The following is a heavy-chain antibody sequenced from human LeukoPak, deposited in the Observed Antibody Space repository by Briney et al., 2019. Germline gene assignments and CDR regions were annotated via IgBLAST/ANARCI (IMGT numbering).Heavy chain of an antibody. Sequence: AGGSLRLSCSASGFTFSSYAMHWVRQAPGKGLEYVSAISSNGGSTYYADSVKGRFTISRDNSKNTLYLQMSSLRAEDTAAYYCVNLPHSSSWSSFDYWGQGTLVTVSS. D-gene: IGHD6-13*01. CDR1: GFTFSSYA. J-gene: IGHJ4*02. CDR3: VNLPHSSSWSSFDY. CDR2: ISSNGGST. V-gene: IGHV3-64D*06.